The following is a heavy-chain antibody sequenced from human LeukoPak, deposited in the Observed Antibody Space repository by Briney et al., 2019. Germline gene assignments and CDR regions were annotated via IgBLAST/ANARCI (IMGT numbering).Heavy chain of an antibody. CDR3: ARHEGYCSSTSCRYYYYMDV. J-gene: IGHJ6*03. V-gene: IGHV3-21*01. Sequence: GGSLRLSCAASGFTFSSYSMNWVRQAPGKGLEWVSSISSSSSYIYYADSVKGRFTISRDNAKNSLYLQMNSLRAEDTAVYYCARHEGYCSSTSCRYYYYMDVWGKGTTVTVSS. CDR2: ISSSSSYI. D-gene: IGHD2-2*01. CDR1: GFTFSSYS.